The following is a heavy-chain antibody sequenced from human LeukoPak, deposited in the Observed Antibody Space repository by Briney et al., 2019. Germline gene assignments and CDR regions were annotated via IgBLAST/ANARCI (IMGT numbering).Heavy chain of an antibody. CDR1: GFMFSSYA. V-gene: IGHV3-23*01. J-gene: IGHJ4*02. CDR3: ARDASSGSLSYFDN. D-gene: IGHD6-19*01. Sequence: PGGSLRLSCAASGFMFSSYAMNWVRQAPGKGLEWVSAISGGGDSTYYADSVKGRFSISTDKSKNTMFLQMNSLRAEDTAVYFCARDASSGSLSYFDNWGEGTLVTVSS. CDR2: ISGGGDST.